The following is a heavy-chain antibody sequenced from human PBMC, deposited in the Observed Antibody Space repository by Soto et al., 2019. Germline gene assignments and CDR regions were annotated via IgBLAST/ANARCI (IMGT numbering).Heavy chain of an antibody. Sequence: QVQLVQSGAEVKKPGASVRLSCKVSGKSFDNFAVHWVRQTPGQRPEWMGRINVGDDKTKYSEKFQGRVIVSYDTSATTAYMELRALGSEDTAVYYCARAKYDYIWGSYHPFDQWAQGAQVTVAS. V-gene: IGHV1-3*01. D-gene: IGHD3-16*02. CDR3: ARAKYDYIWGSYHPFDQ. J-gene: IGHJ4*02. CDR2: INVGDDKT. CDR1: GKSFDNFA.